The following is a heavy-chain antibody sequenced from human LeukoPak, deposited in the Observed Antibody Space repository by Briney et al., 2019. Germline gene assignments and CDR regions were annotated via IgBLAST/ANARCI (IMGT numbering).Heavy chain of an antibody. J-gene: IGHJ6*02. CDR1: GYTLTELS. D-gene: IGHD4-11*01. Sequence: GASVKVSCKVSGYTLTELSMHWVRQAPGEGLEWMGGFVLEDGVTFYAQKFQGRVTMTEDTPTDTAYMELSSLRSEDTAVYYCATEIKPVTIRGMDVWGQGTTVTVSS. V-gene: IGHV1-24*01. CDR3: ATEIKPVTIRGMDV. CDR2: FVLEDGVT.